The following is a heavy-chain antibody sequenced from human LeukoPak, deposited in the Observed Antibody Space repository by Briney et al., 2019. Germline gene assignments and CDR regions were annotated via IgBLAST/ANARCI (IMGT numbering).Heavy chain of an antibody. Sequence: SETLSLTCTVSGGSISTYYRSWIRQPPGKGLEWIAYIYNSGSTNSNPSLKSRVTISVDTSKNQFSLRLSSVTAADTAVYYCARIYYDSGAYYRRAFDIWGQGTMVSVSS. CDR2: IYNSGST. D-gene: IGHD3-22*01. CDR3: ARIYYDSGAYYRRAFDI. V-gene: IGHV4-59*01. CDR1: GGSISTYY. J-gene: IGHJ3*02.